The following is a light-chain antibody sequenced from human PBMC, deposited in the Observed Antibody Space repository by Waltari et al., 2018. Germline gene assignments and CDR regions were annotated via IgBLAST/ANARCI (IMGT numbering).Light chain of an antibody. CDR2: EVS. Sequence: QSALTQPPSASGSPGQSVTISCTGTSSDIGGYNYVSWYQHHPDKAPKLMMYEVSKRPSGVPDRFSGSKSDNTASLTVSGLQAEDEADYYCSSYAGSDNFVVFGGGTKLTVL. V-gene: IGLV2-8*01. CDR3: SSYAGSDNFVV. J-gene: IGLJ2*01. CDR1: SSDIGGYNY.